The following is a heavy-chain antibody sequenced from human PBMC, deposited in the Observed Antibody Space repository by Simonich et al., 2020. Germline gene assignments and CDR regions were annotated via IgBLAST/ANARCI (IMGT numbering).Heavy chain of an antibody. CDR1: GGSISSYY. Sequence: QVQLQESGPGLVKPSETLSLTCTVSGGSISSYYWSWIRQPPGKGLEWIGYLYYSGSTNYNPSLKSRVTISVDTAKNQFSLKLSSVPAADTAVYYCARHKFWGEVVTAIPGYWYFDLWGRGTLVTVSS. CDR2: LYYSGST. J-gene: IGHJ2*01. D-gene: IGHD2-21*02. V-gene: IGHV4-59*08. CDR3: ARHKFWGEVVTAIPGYWYFDL.